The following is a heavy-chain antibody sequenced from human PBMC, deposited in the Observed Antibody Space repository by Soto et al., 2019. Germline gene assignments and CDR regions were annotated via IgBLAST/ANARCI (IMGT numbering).Heavy chain of an antibody. D-gene: IGHD6-13*01. CDR1: GITFSNYA. CDR2: ISGSGGST. CDR3: AISIAPAGLPDYYYGMDV. J-gene: IGHJ6*02. V-gene: IGHV3-23*01. Sequence: PGGSLRLSCAASGITFSNYAMTWVRQAPGKGLEWVSAISGSGGSTYYADSVKGRFTISRDNSKNTLYLQMNSLRAEDTAVYFYAISIAPAGLPDYYYGMDVWGQGTTVTVSS.